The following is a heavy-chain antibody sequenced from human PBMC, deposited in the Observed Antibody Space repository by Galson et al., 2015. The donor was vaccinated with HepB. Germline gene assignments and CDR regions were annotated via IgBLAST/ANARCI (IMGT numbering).Heavy chain of an antibody. D-gene: IGHD2-2*01. CDR1: GFTFSSYA. CDR2: ISGSGGST. Sequence: SLRLSCAASGFTFSSYAMNWVRQAPGKGLEWVSAISGSGGSTYYADSVKGRFTISRDNSKNTLYLQMNSLRAEDTAVYYCAKDGSGGVVPAAAFDYWGQGTLVTVSS. CDR3: AKDGSGGVVPAAAFDY. J-gene: IGHJ4*02. V-gene: IGHV3-23*01.